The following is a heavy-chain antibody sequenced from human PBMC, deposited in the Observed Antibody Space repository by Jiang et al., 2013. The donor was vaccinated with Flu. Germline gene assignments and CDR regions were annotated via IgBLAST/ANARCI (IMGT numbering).Heavy chain of an antibody. V-gene: IGHV3-66*02. CDR2: IYSGGNT. Sequence: VQLVESGGGLAQPGDSLRLSCAASGFTVGNNYMSWVRQAPGKGLEWVSAIYSGGNTYYADSVKGRFTISRDNSKNTLYLQMNSLRAEDTALYYCARDGTIAAPPVMDVWGQGTMVTVSS. CDR1: GFTVGNNY. J-gene: IGHJ3*01. CDR3: ARDGTIAAPPVMDV. D-gene: IGHD6-6*01.